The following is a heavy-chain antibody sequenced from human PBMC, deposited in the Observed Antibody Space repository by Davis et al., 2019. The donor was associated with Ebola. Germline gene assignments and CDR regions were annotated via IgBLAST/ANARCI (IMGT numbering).Heavy chain of an antibody. D-gene: IGHD3-22*01. V-gene: IGHV4-38-2*02. CDR2: IYHSGST. J-gene: IGHJ3*02. Sequence: PGGSLRLSCTVSGYSISSGYYWGWIRQPPGKGLEWIGSIYHSGSTYYNPSLKSRVTISVDTSKNQFSLKLSSVTAADTAVYYCARGDMIVEQTDAFDIWGQGTMVTVSS. CDR1: GYSISSGYY. CDR3: ARGDMIVEQTDAFDI.